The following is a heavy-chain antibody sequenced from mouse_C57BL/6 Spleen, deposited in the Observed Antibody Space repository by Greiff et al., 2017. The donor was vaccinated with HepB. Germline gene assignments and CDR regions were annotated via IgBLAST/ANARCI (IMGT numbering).Heavy chain of an antibody. CDR3: ARGRLLRTYYAMDY. CDR1: GFTFSSYA. V-gene: IGHV5-4*03. CDR2: ISDGGSYT. Sequence: EVMLVESGGGLVKPGGSLKLSCAASGFTFSSYAMSWVRQTPEKRLEWVATISDGGSYTYYPDNVKGRFTISRDNAKNNLYLQMSHLKSEDTAMYYCARGRLLRTYYAMDYWGQGTSVTVSS. J-gene: IGHJ4*01. D-gene: IGHD1-1*01.